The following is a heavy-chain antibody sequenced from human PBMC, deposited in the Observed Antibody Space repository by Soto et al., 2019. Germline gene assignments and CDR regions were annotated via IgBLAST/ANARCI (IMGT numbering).Heavy chain of an antibody. CDR1: GYTFTSYA. CDR2: INAGNGNT. D-gene: IGHD6-13*01. Sequence: ASVKVSCKASGYTFTSYAMHWVRQAPGQRLEWMGWINAGNGNTKYSQKFQGRVTITRDTSASTAYMELSSLRSEDTAVYYCAREGYDSSSWFTTNKNNWFDPWGQGTLVTVSS. CDR3: AREGYDSSSWFTTNKNNWFDP. J-gene: IGHJ5*02. V-gene: IGHV1-3*01.